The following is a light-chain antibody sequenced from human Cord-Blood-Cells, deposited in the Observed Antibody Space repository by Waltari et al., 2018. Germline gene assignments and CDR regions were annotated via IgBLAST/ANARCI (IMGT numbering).Light chain of an antibody. Sequence: EIGLPQSPATLSVSPGERAHLSCRASQSVSSNLAWYQQKPGQAPRLLIYGASTRATGIPARFSGSGSGTEFTLTISSLQSEDFAVYYCQQYNNWPPWTFGQGTKVEIK. J-gene: IGKJ1*01. CDR2: GAS. CDR3: QQYNNWPPWT. V-gene: IGKV3-15*01. CDR1: QSVSSN.